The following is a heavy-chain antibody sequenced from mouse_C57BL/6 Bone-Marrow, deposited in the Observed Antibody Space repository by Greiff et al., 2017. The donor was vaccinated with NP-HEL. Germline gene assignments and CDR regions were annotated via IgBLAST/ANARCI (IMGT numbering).Heavy chain of an antibody. Sequence: EVHVVESGGGLVQSGRSLRLSCATSGFTFSDFYMEWVRQAPGQGLEWIAASRNKANDYTTEYSASVKGRFIVSRYSYQSTLYLQMSALRAEDTAIYYCARENWGWYVDVWGTGTTGTGSS. CDR2: SRNKANDYTT. V-gene: IGHV7-1*01. CDR3: ARENWGWYVDV. J-gene: IGHJ1*03. D-gene: IGHD4-1*01. CDR1: GFTFSDFY.